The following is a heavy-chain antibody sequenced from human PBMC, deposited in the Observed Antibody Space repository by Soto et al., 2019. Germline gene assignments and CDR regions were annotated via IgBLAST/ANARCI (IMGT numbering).Heavy chain of an antibody. D-gene: IGHD3-22*01. Sequence: ASVKVSCKASGGTFSSYAISWVRHAPGQGXEWMGGIIPIFGTANYAQKFQGRVTITADESTSTAYMELSSLRSEDTAVYYCARDVGNTDYYDSSGYYPSPLDYWGQGTLVTVSS. CDR3: ARDVGNTDYYDSSGYYPSPLDY. J-gene: IGHJ4*02. V-gene: IGHV1-69*13. CDR2: IIPIFGTA. CDR1: GGTFSSYA.